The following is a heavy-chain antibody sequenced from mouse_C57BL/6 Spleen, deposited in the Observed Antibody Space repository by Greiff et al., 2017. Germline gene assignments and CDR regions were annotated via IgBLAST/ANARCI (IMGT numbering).Heavy chain of an antibody. CDR3: ARLGIWAMDY. V-gene: IGHV1-82*01. D-gene: IGHD1-1*02. Sequence: QVQLQQSGPELVKPGASVKISCKASGYAFSSSWMNWVQQRPGKGLEWIGRIYPGDGDTNYNGKFKGKATLTADKSSSTAYMQLSSLTSEDSAVYFGARLGIWAMDYWGQGTSVTVSS. CDR2: IYPGDGDT. CDR1: GYAFSSSW. J-gene: IGHJ4*01.